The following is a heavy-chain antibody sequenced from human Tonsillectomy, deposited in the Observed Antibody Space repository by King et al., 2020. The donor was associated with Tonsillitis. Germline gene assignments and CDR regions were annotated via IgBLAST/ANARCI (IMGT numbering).Heavy chain of an antibody. CDR2: IIPIFDTE. J-gene: IGHJ6*02. CDR3: ARGGGDYDILTGYSYYYYGMDV. V-gene: IGHV1-69*12. Sequence: QLVQSGAEVKKPGSSVKVSCKASGGTFSSYAISWVRQAPGQGLEWMGGIIPIFDTENYAQKFQGRVTITADESTSTAYMELSSLRSEDTAVYYCARGGGDYDILTGYSYYYYGMDVWGQGTTVIVSS. D-gene: IGHD3-9*01. CDR1: GGTFSSYA.